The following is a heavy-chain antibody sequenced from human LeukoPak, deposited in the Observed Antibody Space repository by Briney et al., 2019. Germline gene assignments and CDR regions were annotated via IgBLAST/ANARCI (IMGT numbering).Heavy chain of an antibody. D-gene: IGHD2-2*01. J-gene: IGHJ4*02. CDR3: ARRYCSSTSCLFDH. Sequence: GGSLRLSCAASGFMFSSYEMNWVRQAPGKGLEGVSSISTSGTSIYYADSVKGRLTVSRDNAKNSLYLQMNSLRAEDTAVYYCARRYCSSTSCLFDHWGQGTLVTVSS. CDR1: GFMFSSYE. CDR2: ISTSGTSI. V-gene: IGHV3-48*03.